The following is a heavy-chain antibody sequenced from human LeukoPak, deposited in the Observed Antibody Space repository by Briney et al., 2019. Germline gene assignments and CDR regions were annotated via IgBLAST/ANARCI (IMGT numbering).Heavy chain of an antibody. V-gene: IGHV3-21*01. Sequence: GRSLRLSCAASGFTLRSYTMNWVRQAPGKGLEWVSSIGISSNKIYYADSVKGRFIISRDNAKNSVYLQMNSLRAEDTAVYYCARDRRVSSWGQGTLVTVSS. CDR2: IGISSNKI. CDR1: GFTLRSYT. J-gene: IGHJ5*02. CDR3: ARDRRVSS.